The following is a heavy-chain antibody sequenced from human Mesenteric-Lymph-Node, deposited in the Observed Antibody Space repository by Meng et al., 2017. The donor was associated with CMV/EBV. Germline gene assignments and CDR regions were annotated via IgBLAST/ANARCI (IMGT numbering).Heavy chain of an antibody. CDR3: AKVETAMVSNFDY. D-gene: IGHD5-18*01. J-gene: IGHJ4*02. CDR2: MSGSGGTT. V-gene: IGHV3-23*01. Sequence: GESLKISCTASGFTFSTYAMSWVRQAPGKGLEWVSTMSGSGGTTYYADSVKGRFTISRDNSKNTLYLQMSSLRAEDTAVYYCAKVETAMVSNFDYWGQGTLVTVSS. CDR1: GFTFSTYA.